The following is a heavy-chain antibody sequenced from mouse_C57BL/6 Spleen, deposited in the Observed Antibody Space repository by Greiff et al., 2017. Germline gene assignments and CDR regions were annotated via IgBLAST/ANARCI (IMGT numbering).Heavy chain of an antibody. J-gene: IGHJ2*01. Sequence: EVQVVESGGGLVKPGGSLKLSCAASGFTFSSYAMSWVRQTPEKRLEWVATISDGGSYTYYPDNVKGRFTISRDNAKTNLYLQMSHLKSEDTAMYYCARDQTGDFDYWGQGTTLTVSS. V-gene: IGHV5-4*01. CDR3: ARDQTGDFDY. CDR2: ISDGGSYT. D-gene: IGHD4-1*01. CDR1: GFTFSSYA.